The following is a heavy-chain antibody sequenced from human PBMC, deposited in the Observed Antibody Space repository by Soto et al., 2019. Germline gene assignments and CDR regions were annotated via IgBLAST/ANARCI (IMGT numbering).Heavy chain of an antibody. CDR2: IVVGSGNT. Sequence: SVKVSCKASGFTFTSSAVQWVRQARGQRLEWIGWIVVGSGNTNYAQKFQERVTITRDMSTSTAYMELSSLRSEDTAVYYCAADRALEWLLPRSHRGSDYYYYGMDVWGQGTTVTVSS. V-gene: IGHV1-58*01. CDR3: AADRALEWLLPRSHRGSDYYYYGMDV. D-gene: IGHD3-3*01. CDR1: GFTFTSSA. J-gene: IGHJ6*02.